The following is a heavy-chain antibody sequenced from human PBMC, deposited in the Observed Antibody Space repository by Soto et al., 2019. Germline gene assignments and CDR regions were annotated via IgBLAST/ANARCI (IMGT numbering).Heavy chain of an antibody. V-gene: IGHV3-33*03. J-gene: IGHJ4*02. D-gene: IGHD6-13*01. CDR3: ATERWAPSSWIPFDY. Sequence: QVQLVESGGGVVQPGRSLRLSCAASGFTFSSYGLHWVRQAPGKGLEWVAFIWYDGSNKYYADSVRGRFIISRDNSKNTLYLQMGGLRAEDTAVYYCATERWAPSSWIPFDYWGQGTLVTVSS. CDR1: GFTFSSYG. CDR2: IWYDGSNK.